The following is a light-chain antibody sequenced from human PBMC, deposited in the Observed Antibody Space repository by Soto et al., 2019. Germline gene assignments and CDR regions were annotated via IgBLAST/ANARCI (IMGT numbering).Light chain of an antibody. CDR2: DVS. J-gene: IGLJ3*02. V-gene: IGLV2-11*01. CDR3: SSYAGGNNWV. Sequence: QSALTQPRSVSGPPGQSVSISCSGTSSEVGTYNYVSWYQQHPGKAPKLMIYDVSKRPSGVPDRFSGSKSGNTASLTVSGLQAEDEADYYCSSYAGGNNWVFGGGTKLTVL. CDR1: SSEVGTYNY.